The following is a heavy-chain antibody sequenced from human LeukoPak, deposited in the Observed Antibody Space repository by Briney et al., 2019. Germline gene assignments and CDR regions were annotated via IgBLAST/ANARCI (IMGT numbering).Heavy chain of an antibody. Sequence: ASVTVSCKASGYTFTGYYMHWVRQAPGQGLGWMGWINPNTGDTDSAQKFQGRVTMTRDTSIFTAYMELSSLRSDDTAVYYCARDMNWRASIWYFDPWGRGTLVAVSS. V-gene: IGHV1-2*02. CDR3: ARDMNWRASIWYFDP. J-gene: IGHJ2*01. CDR2: INPNTGDT. CDR1: GYTFTGYY.